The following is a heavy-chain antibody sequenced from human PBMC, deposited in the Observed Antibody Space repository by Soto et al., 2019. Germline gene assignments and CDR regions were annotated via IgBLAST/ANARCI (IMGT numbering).Heavy chain of an antibody. J-gene: IGHJ4*02. Sequence: PSETLSLTCTVSGDSISSGGHYWSWIRQHPGKGLEWIGYIYYSGSTYYNPSLKSRVSIPVDTSKNQFSLKLSSVTAADTAVYYCARVGRYFDWLTIDYWGQGTLVTVPQ. CDR2: IYYSGST. CDR1: GDSISSGGHY. V-gene: IGHV4-31*03. CDR3: ARVGRYFDWLTIDY. D-gene: IGHD3-9*01.